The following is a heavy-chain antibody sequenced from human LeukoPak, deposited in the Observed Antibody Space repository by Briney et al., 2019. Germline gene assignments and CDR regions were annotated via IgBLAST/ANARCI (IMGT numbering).Heavy chain of an antibody. J-gene: IGHJ4*02. CDR1: GYSISSDYS. CDR3: ARGSFDSSGYPDVPYDY. D-gene: IGHD3-22*01. V-gene: IGHV4-38-2*01. Sequence: SETLSLTCAVSGYSISSDYSWGWIRQPPGKGLEWIGRVYHNGSTYYNPPPKRRDPIPVETSKNTFSLKLNPVTPADTAVVHCARGSFDSSGYPDVPYDYWGQGTLVTVSS. CDR2: VYHNGST.